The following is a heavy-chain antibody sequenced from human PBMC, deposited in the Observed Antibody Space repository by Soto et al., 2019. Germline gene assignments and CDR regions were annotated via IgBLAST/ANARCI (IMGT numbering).Heavy chain of an antibody. D-gene: IGHD4-4*01. J-gene: IGHJ4*02. Sequence: ASVKVSCKASGYTFNTYHISWVRQAPGQGLEWMGWINTYNGDINYAQKFQGRVTMTTDTSTNTAYMELRTLRSDDTAVYYCGRSYSNFAVVYYYFDHWGQGTLVTVSS. CDR3: GRSYSNFAVVYYYFDH. CDR2: INTYNGDI. V-gene: IGHV1-18*04. CDR1: GYTFNTYH.